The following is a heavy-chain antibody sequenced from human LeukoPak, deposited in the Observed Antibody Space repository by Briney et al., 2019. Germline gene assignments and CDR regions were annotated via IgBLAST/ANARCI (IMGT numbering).Heavy chain of an antibody. CDR3: AKDVELRRPYYMDV. CDR2: ISGSGGRT. J-gene: IGHJ6*03. V-gene: IGHV3-23*01. CDR1: GFTFSSYA. D-gene: IGHD6-25*01. Sequence: GGSLRLSCAASGFTFSSYAMSWVRQAPGKGLEWISAISGSGGRTYYADSVKGRFTISRDNSKNTLYLQMNSLRAEDTAVYYCAKDVELRRPYYMDVWGKGTTVTVSS.